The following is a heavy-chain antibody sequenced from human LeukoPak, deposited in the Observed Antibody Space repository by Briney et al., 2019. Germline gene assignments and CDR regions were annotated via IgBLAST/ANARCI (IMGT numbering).Heavy chain of an antibody. V-gene: IGHV4-39*01. CDR3: ARQTGSGLFILP. Sequence: SETLSLTCTVSGGSISSSNSYWGWVRQPPGKGLEWIGSVYYSGNTYYNASLKSQVSISIDTSKNQFSLRLTSVTAADTAVYYCARQTGSGLFILPGGQGTLVTVSS. CDR2: VYYSGNT. CDR1: GGSISSSNSY. J-gene: IGHJ4*02. D-gene: IGHD3/OR15-3a*01.